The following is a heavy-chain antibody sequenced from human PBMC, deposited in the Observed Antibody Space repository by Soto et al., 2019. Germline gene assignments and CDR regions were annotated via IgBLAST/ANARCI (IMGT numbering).Heavy chain of an antibody. J-gene: IGHJ4*02. CDR3: AKALSITMARGVILYFDY. V-gene: IGHV3-23*01. CDR1: GLTFSSYA. CDR2: ISGSGGST. Sequence: PGGSLRLSCAASGLTFSSYAMSWVRQATGKGLEWVSAISGSGGSTYYADSVKGRFTISRDNSKNTLYLQMNSLRAEDTAVYYCAKALSITMARGVILYFDYWGQGTLVTVSS. D-gene: IGHD3-10*01.